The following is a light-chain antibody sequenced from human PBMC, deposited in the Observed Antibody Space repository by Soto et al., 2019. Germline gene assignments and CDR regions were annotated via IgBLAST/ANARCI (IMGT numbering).Light chain of an antibody. J-gene: IGKJ1*01. Sequence: EIVMTQSPATLSVPPGERATLSCRASQSVSSNLAWYQQTPGQAPRILIYGAATWETGILARFSGSGSGTEFTLTIGSLQSEDFAVYYCQQYNSSTPTFGPGTKVDIK. CDR3: QQYNSSTPT. V-gene: IGKV3-15*01. CDR2: GAA. CDR1: QSVSSN.